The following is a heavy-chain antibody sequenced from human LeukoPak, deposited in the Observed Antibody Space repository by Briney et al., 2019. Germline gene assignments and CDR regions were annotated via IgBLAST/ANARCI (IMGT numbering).Heavy chain of an antibody. D-gene: IGHD3-10*01. Sequence: PSETLSLTCIVSGGSISNSIYYWGWIRQPPGKGLEWIGSIYYSGTTYYNPSLESRDSISVDTSNNQVSLNLNSVTAADTAVYFCARGGFYGHPFDFGGQGTLVTVSS. CDR2: IYYSGTT. CDR3: ARGGFYGHPFDF. J-gene: IGHJ4*02. V-gene: IGHV4-39*07. CDR1: GGSISNSIYY.